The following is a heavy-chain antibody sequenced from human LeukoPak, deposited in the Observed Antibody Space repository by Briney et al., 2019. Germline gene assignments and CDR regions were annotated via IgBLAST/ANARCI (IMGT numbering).Heavy chain of an antibody. D-gene: IGHD3-22*01. CDR2: IGSGGTTI. J-gene: IGHJ4*02. CDR3: VRGHYYDSSGYYYLYY. Sequence: GGSLRLSCAASGFTFSSYGMNWVCQAPGKGLEWVSYIGSGGTTIYYADSVKGRFTISRDNAKDSLYLQMNSLRAEDTAFYYCVRGHYYDSSGYYYLYYWGQGTLVTVSS. CDR1: GFTFSSYG. V-gene: IGHV3-48*03.